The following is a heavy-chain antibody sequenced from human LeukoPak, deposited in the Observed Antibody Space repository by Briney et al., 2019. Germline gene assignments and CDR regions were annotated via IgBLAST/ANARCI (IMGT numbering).Heavy chain of an antibody. J-gene: IGHJ6*03. Sequence: SETLSLTCTVSGGSISSSNYYWGWIRQPPGKGLEWIGTIYYSGTTYYNPSLESRVTIFEDTSKNQFSLMLTSVTAADAAVYYCARQISDYYYYYMDVWGKGTTVTVSS. D-gene: IGHD2-15*01. CDR3: ARQISDYYYYYMDV. V-gene: IGHV4-39*01. CDR1: GGSISSSNYY. CDR2: IYYSGTT.